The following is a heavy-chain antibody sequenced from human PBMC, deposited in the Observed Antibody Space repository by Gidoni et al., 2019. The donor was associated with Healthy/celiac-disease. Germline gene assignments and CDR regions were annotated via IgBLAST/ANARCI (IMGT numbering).Heavy chain of an antibody. CDR3: TTDSRCSGGSCYLDAFDI. J-gene: IGHJ3*02. CDR1: GFTFSNAW. V-gene: IGHV3-15*01. D-gene: IGHD2-15*01. CDR2: IKSKTDGGTT. Sequence: EVQLVESGGGLVKPGGSLRLSCAASGFTFSNAWMSWVRQAPGKGLEWVGRIKSKTDGGTTDYAAPVKGRFTISRDDSKNTLYLQMNSLKTEDTAVYYCTTDSRCSGGSCYLDAFDIWGQGTMVTVSS.